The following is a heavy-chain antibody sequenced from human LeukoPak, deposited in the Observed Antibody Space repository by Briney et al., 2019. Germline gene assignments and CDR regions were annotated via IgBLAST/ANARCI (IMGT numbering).Heavy chain of an antibody. CDR1: GYTFTSYY. D-gene: IGHD6-19*01. Sequence: ASGNVSCKPSGYTFTSYYLHWVRQAPGQGLEWMGMFNPSGGSTSYAKKFPGRVTLTRDTSTTTVYMELSSLRSEATAVYYCAIEKIAYSSGVHYYYYYCMDVWGEGSTVTVSS. J-gene: IGHJ6*04. V-gene: IGHV1-46*01. CDR3: AIEKIAYSSGVHYYYYYCMDV. CDR2: FNPSGGST.